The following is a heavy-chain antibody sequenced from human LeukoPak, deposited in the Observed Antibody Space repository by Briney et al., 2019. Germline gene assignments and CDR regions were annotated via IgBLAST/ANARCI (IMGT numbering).Heavy chain of an antibody. CDR2: IYHSGTT. Sequence: SETLSLTRNVSGVSISTHYWSWIRQSPGKGLEWIGFIYHSGTTNYNPSLKSRVTISIDTSKNEFSLKLTSVTAADTAVYFCAREANYYGSGSYFEGTFDYWGQGSLVTVSS. CDR1: GVSISTHY. V-gene: IGHV4-59*11. CDR3: AREANYYGSGSYFEGTFDY. J-gene: IGHJ4*02. D-gene: IGHD3-10*01.